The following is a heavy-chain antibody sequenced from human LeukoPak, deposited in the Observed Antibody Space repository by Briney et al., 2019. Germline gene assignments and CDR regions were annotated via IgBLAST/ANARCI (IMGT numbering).Heavy chain of an antibody. J-gene: IGHJ3*02. Sequence: SETLSLTCTVSGGSISSYYWSWIRQPPGKGLEWIGYIYYSGSTNYNPSLKSRVTISLDTSKNQFSLKLSSVTAADTALYYCARESATISNGAFDIWGQGTMVTVSS. CDR2: IYYSGST. CDR3: ARESATISNGAFDI. CDR1: GGSISSYY. D-gene: IGHD5-24*01. V-gene: IGHV4-59*01.